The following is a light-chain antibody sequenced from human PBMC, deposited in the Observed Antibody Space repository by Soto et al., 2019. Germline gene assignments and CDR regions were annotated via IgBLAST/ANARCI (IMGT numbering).Light chain of an antibody. CDR2: GAS. Sequence: TVVDLKRCAVSLSPGERATLSCRASQSVSSSDLAWYQQKPGQAPRLLIYGASSRATGIPDRFSGSGSGTNFTLTISGLEPEDSAAYYCQQYGSSPSITFGQGTRLEIK. J-gene: IGKJ5*01. V-gene: IGKV3-20*01. CDR3: QQYGSSPSIT. CDR1: QSVSSSD.